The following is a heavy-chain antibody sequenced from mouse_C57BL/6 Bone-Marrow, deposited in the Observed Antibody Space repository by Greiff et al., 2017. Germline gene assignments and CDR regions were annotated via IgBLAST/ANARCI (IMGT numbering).Heavy chain of an antibody. D-gene: IGHD2-4*01. CDR1: GYTFTSSG. J-gene: IGHJ3*01. V-gene: IGHV1-81*01. CDR3: ARRYIYYEYDWFAY. Sequence: QVQLKQSGAELARPGASVKLSCKASGYTFTSSGISWVKQRTGQGLEWIGEIDPRSGNTYYNEKFKGKATLTADKSSSTAYMELRSLTSEASAVYFCARRYIYYEYDWFAYWGQGTLVTVSA. CDR2: IDPRSGNT.